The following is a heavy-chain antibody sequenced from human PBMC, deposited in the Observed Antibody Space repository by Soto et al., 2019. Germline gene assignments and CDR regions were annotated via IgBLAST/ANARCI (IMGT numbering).Heavy chain of an antibody. CDR3: AKDFLVVVVAAPLDY. Sequence: QVQLVESGGGVVQPGRSLRLSCAASGFTFSSYGMHWVRQAPGKGLEWVAVISYDGSNKYYADSVKGRFTISRDNSKNTLYLQMNSLRADDTAVYYGAKDFLVVVVAAPLDYWGQGTLVTVSS. J-gene: IGHJ4*02. V-gene: IGHV3-30*18. D-gene: IGHD2-15*01. CDR2: ISYDGSNK. CDR1: GFTFSSYG.